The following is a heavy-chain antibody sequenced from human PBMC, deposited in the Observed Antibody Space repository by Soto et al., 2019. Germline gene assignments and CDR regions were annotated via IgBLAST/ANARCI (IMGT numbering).Heavy chain of an antibody. CDR1: GYTFTSYS. CDR3: GKAYGFWGGYGKVFYCSVLEF. D-gene: IGHD3-3*01. V-gene: IGHV1-46*01. Sequence: ASVKVSCQASGYTFTSYSMHWVRQAPGQGLEWMGIINPSGGSTSYAQKFQGRVTMTRDTSTSTVYMELSSLRSEDTAVYYCGKAYGFWGGYGKVFYCSVLEFWGKGSTVTVSS. CDR2: INPSGGST. J-gene: IGHJ6*03.